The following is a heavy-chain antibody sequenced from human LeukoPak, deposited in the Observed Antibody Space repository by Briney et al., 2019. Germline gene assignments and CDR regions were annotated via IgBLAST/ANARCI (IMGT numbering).Heavy chain of an antibody. CDR2: IYSGGST. D-gene: IGHD6-19*01. CDR3: AASSGWYYYYGMDV. J-gene: IGHJ6*02. Sequence: GSLRLSCAASGFTVSSNYMSWVRQAPGKGLEWVSVIYSGGSTYYADSVKGRFTISRHNSKNTLYLQMNSLRAEDTAVYYCAASSGWYYYYGMDVWGQGTTVTVSS. V-gene: IGHV3-53*04. CDR1: GFTVSSNY.